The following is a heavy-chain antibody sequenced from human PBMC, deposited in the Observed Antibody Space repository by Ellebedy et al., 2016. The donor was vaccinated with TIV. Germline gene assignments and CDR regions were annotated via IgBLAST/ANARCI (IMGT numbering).Heavy chain of an antibody. J-gene: IGHJ6*02. CDR2: TYYSGSA. Sequence: SETLSLTXTVSGASITHPNHFWTWIRQLPGTGLEWIGYTYYSGSASYNPSLKDRVTISVDTSKNQFSLSLTSVTAADTAVYYCARDLIPAALGMDVWGHGTTVIVSS. V-gene: IGHV4-31*03. D-gene: IGHD2-2*01. CDR1: GASITHPNHF. CDR3: ARDLIPAALGMDV.